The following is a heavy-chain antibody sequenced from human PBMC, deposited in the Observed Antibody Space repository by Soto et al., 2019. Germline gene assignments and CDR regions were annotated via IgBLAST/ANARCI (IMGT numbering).Heavy chain of an antibody. D-gene: IGHD4-4*01. Sequence: QVQLVESGGGVVQLGRSLRFSFAASGFPFSSFAMPWVRRAPGKGLEGGAVISYDGSNKYYADSVKGRFTISRDNSKNTLYLQMNSLRAEDTAVYYCARALLSYSNPYYYYGMDVWGQGTTVTVSS. V-gene: IGHV3-30-3*01. CDR3: ARALLSYSNPYYYYGMDV. CDR1: GFPFSSFA. J-gene: IGHJ6*02. CDR2: ISYDGSNK.